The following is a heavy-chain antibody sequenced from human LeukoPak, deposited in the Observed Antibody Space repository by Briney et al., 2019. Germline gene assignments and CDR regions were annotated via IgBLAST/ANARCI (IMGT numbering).Heavy chain of an antibody. CDR1: GYSISSGYY. V-gene: IGHV4-38-2*01. Sequence: PSETLSLTCAVSGYSISSGYYWGWIRQPPGEGLEWIGSIYHSGSTYYNPSLKSRVTISVDTSKNQFSLKLSSVTAADTAVYYCARQTRDGYNYFDYWGQGTLVTVSS. CDR3: ARQTRDGYNYFDY. J-gene: IGHJ4*02. CDR2: IYHSGST. D-gene: IGHD5-24*01.